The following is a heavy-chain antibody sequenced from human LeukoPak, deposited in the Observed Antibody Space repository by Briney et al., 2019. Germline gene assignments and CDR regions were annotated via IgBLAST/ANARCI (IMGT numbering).Heavy chain of an antibody. J-gene: IGHJ5*02. CDR3: ARGYAVTTPREDWFDP. CDR1: GGSIRNYF. D-gene: IGHD4-17*01. Sequence: SETLSLTCTVSGGSIRNYFWSWIRQPPGKGLEWIGSIYYSGSTYYNPSLKSRVTIPVDTSKNQFSLKLSSVTAADTAVYYCARGYAVTTPREDWFDPWGQGTLVTVSS. V-gene: IGHV4-59*05. CDR2: IYYSGST.